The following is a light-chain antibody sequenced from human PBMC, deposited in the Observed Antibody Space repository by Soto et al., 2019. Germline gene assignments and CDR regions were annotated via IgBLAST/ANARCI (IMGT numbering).Light chain of an antibody. CDR2: GAS. Sequence: DMQMTQSPSSLSTSIGDRVTITCRASQGISNYLAWYQQKPGKVPKLLIYGASTLQSGVPSRFSGSGSGTDFTLTISSLQPEDVGTYYCQKYDSVPCTFGPGTKVEIE. V-gene: IGKV1-27*01. J-gene: IGKJ3*01. CDR1: QGISNY. CDR3: QKYDSVPCT.